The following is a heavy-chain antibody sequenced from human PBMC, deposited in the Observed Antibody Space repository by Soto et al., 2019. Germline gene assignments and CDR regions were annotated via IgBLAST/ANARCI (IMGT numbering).Heavy chain of an antibody. V-gene: IGHV1-69*13. D-gene: IGHD6-13*01. CDR3: AKDIGFQQHLFVFDN. J-gene: IGHJ4*02. CDR2: ILPIFTTA. Sequence: SVKVSCKASGGTFSNYAFSWVRQAPGQGLEWMGGILPIFTTATYAPKFQDRVTITADESTSTVYMDLSSLRSEDTALHYCAKDIGFQQHLFVFDNWGQGTLVTVSS. CDR1: GGTFSNYA.